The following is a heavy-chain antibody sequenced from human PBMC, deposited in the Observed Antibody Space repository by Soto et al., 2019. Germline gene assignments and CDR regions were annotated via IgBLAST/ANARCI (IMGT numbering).Heavy chain of an antibody. D-gene: IGHD2-2*01. J-gene: IGHJ4*02. CDR3: ATDCSSTSCYPTKGSFAY. V-gene: IGHV3-30*03. CDR1: GFTFSSYG. CDR2: ISYDGSNK. Sequence: PGGSLRLSCSASGFTFSSYGMHLVRQAPGKGLEWVAVISYDGSNKYYADSVKGRFTISRDNSKNTLYLQMNSLRAEDTAVYYCATDCSSTSCYPTKGSFAYWGQGTLVTVSS.